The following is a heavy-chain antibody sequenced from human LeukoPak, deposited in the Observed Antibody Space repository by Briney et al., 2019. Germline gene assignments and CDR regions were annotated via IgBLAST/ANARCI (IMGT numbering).Heavy chain of an antibody. CDR3: AKENYGDSTGGRFQH. J-gene: IGHJ1*01. D-gene: IGHD4-17*01. CDR2: ISDSGGTT. V-gene: IGHV3-23*01. Sequence: SGGSLRLSCAASGFTFSSYGMSWVRQAPGKGLEWVSIISDSGGTTYYADSVKGRFTISRDNSKNTLYLQMKSLRAEDTAVYYCAKENYGDSTGGRFQHWGQGTLVTVSS. CDR1: GFTFSSYG.